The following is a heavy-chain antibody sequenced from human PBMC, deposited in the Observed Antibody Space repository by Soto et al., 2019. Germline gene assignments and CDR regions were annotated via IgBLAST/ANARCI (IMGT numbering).Heavy chain of an antibody. J-gene: IGHJ6*02. CDR3: ARDPSSFLGRVDGMDV. V-gene: IGHV1-2*02. CDR1: GYSFTGHY. CDR2: VNLNTGGT. Sequence: QVQHVQSGAEVKKPGDSVKVSCKASGYSFTGHYMHWVRRAPGQGLEWMGWVNLNTGGTDYAQEFQGRVTMTTATSIRTVYLEVTRLKFDDTAIYYCARDPSSFLGRVDGMDVWGQVTAVTVSS.